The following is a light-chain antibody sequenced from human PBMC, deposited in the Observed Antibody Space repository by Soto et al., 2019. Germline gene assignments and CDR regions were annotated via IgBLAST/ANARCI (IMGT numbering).Light chain of an antibody. Sequence: DIQMTQSPSSLSASVGDRVTITCRASQSISSYLNWYQQKPGKAPKLLIYAASSLQSGVPSRFSGSVSGTDVTITISSLQNEDGATYYCQQSYSTPRTFGQGTKVDIK. V-gene: IGKV1-39*01. CDR1: QSISSY. J-gene: IGKJ1*01. CDR3: QQSYSTPRT. CDR2: AAS.